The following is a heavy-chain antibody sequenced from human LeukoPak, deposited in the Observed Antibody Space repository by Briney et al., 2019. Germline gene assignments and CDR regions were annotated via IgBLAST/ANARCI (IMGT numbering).Heavy chain of an antibody. J-gene: IGHJ4*02. V-gene: IGHV1-46*01. Sequence: GASVKVSCKASGYTFTSYYMHWVRQAPGQGLEWMGIINPSGGSTSYAQKFQGRVTITRDTSASTAYMELSSLRSEDTAVYYCARDRRILRYFDWLSFDYWGQGTLVTVSS. D-gene: IGHD3-9*01. CDR2: INPSGGST. CDR1: GYTFTSYY. CDR3: ARDRRILRYFDWLSFDY.